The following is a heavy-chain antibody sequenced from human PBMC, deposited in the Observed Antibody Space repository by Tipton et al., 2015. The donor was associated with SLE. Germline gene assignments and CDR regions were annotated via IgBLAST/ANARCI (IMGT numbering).Heavy chain of an antibody. J-gene: IGHJ6*02. CDR3: ARDRSMTIFGVTRSDYYYGMDV. V-gene: IGHV1-18*01. D-gene: IGHD3-3*01. Sequence: QSGAEVKKPGASVKVSCKASGYTFTRYGISWVRQAPGQGLEWMGWISAYNGNTNYAQKVQGRVTMTTDRSTSTAYMELRSLSSDDTAVYYCARDRSMTIFGVTRSDYYYGMDVWGQGTTITVSS. CDR2: ISAYNGNT. CDR1: GYTFTRYG.